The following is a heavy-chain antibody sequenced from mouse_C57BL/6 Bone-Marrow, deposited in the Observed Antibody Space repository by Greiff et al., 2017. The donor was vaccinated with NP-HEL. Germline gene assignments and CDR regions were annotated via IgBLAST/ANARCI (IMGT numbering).Heavy chain of an antibody. V-gene: IGHV14-1*01. CDR1: GFNIKDYY. Sequence: VQLQQSGAELVRPGASVKLSCTASGFNIKDYYMHWVKQRPEQGLEWIGRIGPEGGDNAYDPEVQGKATLTADTSSNTAYLQLSSLTSEDTAVYYCTTSSNPGFAYCGQGTLVTVSA. CDR3: TTSSNPGFAY. D-gene: IGHD6-1*01. J-gene: IGHJ3*01. CDR2: IGPEGGDN.